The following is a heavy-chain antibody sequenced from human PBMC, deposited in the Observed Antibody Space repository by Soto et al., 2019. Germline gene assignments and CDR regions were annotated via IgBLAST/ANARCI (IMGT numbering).Heavy chain of an antibody. D-gene: IGHD2-2*01. CDR1: GFTFSSYA. V-gene: IGHV3-30-3*01. CDR3: ARDTVVVPAAIGVGGYYYGMDV. CDR2: ISYDGSNK. J-gene: IGHJ6*02. Sequence: GGSLRLSCAASGFTFSSYAMHWVRQAPGKGLEWVAVISYDGSNKYYADSVKGRFTISGDNSKNTLYLQMNSLRAEDTAVYYCARDTVVVPAAIGVGGYYYGMDVWGQGTTVTVSS.